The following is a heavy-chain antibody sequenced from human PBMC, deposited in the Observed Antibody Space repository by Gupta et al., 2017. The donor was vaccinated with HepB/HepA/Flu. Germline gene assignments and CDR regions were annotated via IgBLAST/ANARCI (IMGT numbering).Heavy chain of an antibody. D-gene: IGHD6-6*01. CDR3: AREGGSSSVGVGGPLASPQTRNWFDP. CDR1: GYTFTGYY. Sequence: QVQLVQSGAEVKKPGASVKVSCKASGYTFTGYYMHWVRQAPGHGLEWMGWINPNSGDTNYAQKFQGWVTMTRDTSISTAYMELSRLRSDDTAVYYCAREGGSSSVGVGGPLASPQTRNWFDPWGQGTLVTVSS. J-gene: IGHJ5*02. V-gene: IGHV1-2*04. CDR2: INPNSGDT.